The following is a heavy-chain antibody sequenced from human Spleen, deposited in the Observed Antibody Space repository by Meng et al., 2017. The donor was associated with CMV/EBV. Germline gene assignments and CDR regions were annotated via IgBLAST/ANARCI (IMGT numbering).Heavy chain of an antibody. CDR2: VFHSGST. D-gene: IGHD3-3*01. Sequence: VSGVSVSSTYWWTWVRQSPGKGLEWIGEVFHSGSTNYNPSLKGRVAMSVDKPKNQFSLKLNSVTAADTAVYYCARVRFWSGYPLFDYWGQGTLVTVSS. CDR1: GVSVSSTYW. J-gene: IGHJ4*02. V-gene: IGHV4-4*02. CDR3: ARVRFWSGYPLFDY.